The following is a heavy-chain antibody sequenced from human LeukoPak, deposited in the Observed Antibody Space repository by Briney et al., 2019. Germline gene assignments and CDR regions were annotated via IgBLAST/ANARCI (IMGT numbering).Heavy chain of an antibody. J-gene: IGHJ4*02. D-gene: IGHD3-22*01. CDR3: AKSHDSSGSDY. V-gene: IGHV3-33*06. CDR2: IWSDGSNK. CDR1: GFTFSNFG. Sequence: GGSLRLSCAASGFTFSNFGMHWVRQAPGKGLEWVAVIWSDGSNKHYADSARGRFTISRDNSKNTLYMQMNSLRAEDTAVYFCAKSHDSSGSDYWGQGTLVTASS.